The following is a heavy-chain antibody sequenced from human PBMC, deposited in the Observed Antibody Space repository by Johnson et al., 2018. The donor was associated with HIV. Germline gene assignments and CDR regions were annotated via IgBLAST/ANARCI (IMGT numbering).Heavy chain of an antibody. Sequence: QVQLVESGGGVVQPGGSLRLSCAASGFIFSSYGMHWVRQAPGKGLQWVAVISYDGSNKYYADSVKGRFTISRDNSKNTLYLKMNSLRAEDTAVYYCARGGGVAARHDAFDIWGQGTMVTVSS. CDR3: ARGGGVAARHDAFDI. CDR1: GFIFSSYG. D-gene: IGHD6-6*01. V-gene: IGHV3-30*06. CDR2: ISYDGSNK. J-gene: IGHJ3*02.